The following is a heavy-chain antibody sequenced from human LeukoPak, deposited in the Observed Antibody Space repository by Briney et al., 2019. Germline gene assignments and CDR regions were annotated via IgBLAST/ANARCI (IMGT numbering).Heavy chain of an antibody. Sequence: ASVKVSCKASGYTFTSNYIHWVRQAPGQGLEWMGMIYPRDGSTSYAQKFQGRVTVTRDTSTSTVHIELSGLRSEDTAVYYCARGIAAAANYYYGMDVWGQGTTVTVSS. V-gene: IGHV1-46*01. CDR2: IYPRDGST. J-gene: IGHJ6*02. CDR1: GYTFTSNY. CDR3: ARGIAAAANYYYGMDV. D-gene: IGHD6-13*01.